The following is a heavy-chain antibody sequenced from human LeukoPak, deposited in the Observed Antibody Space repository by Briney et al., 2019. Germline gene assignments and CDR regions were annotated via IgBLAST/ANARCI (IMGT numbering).Heavy chain of an antibody. Sequence: PSETLSLTCDVSGYSISSSYYWGWIRQPPGKGLEWIGSVDHSGSTYYNPSVKSRVNMSVDTSKNQFSLKLSSVTAADTAVYYCARILRAYCSGHSCPDAFDIWGQGTMVTVSS. J-gene: IGHJ3*02. CDR3: ARILRAYCSGHSCPDAFDI. V-gene: IGHV4-38-2*01. CDR1: GYSISSSYY. D-gene: IGHD2-15*01. CDR2: VDHSGST.